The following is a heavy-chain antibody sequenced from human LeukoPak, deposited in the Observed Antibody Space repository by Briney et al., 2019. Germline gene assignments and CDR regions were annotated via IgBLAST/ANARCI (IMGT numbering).Heavy chain of an antibody. CDR3: ARVMTTATTWAFDV. J-gene: IGHJ3*01. CDR2: MYRGGST. D-gene: IGHD4-17*01. CDR1: GYSISSGYY. V-gene: IGHV4-38-2*02. Sequence: SETLSLTCSVSGYSISSGYYWGWIRQPPGKGLEWIASMYRGGSTFYNPSLRSRVTISIDTPKNQFSLKLSSVTAADTAVYYCARVMTTATTWAFDVWGQGTMVTVSS.